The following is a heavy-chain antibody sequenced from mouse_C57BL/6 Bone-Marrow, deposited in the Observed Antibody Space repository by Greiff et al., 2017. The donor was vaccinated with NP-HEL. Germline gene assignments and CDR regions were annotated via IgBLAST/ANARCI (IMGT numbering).Heavy chain of an antibody. V-gene: IGHV1-81*01. J-gene: IGHJ2*01. Sequence: QVQLQQSGAELARPGASVKLSCKASGCTFTSYGISWVKQRTGQGLEWIGEIYPRSGNTYYNEKFKGKATLTADKSSSTAYMELRSLTSEDSAVYFCARLLRYHYFDYWGQGTTLTVSS. CDR2: IYPRSGNT. CDR3: ARLLRYHYFDY. CDR1: GCTFTSYG. D-gene: IGHD1-1*01.